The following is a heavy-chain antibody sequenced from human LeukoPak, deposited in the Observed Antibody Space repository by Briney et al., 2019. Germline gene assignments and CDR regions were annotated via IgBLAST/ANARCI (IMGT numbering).Heavy chain of an antibody. CDR1: GFTFSSYW. J-gene: IGHJ4*02. D-gene: IGHD3-3*01. CDR2: INSDGSST. V-gene: IGHV3-74*01. Sequence: PGGSLRLSCAASGFTFSSYWMHWVRQAPGKGLVWVSRINSDGSSTSYADSVKGRFTISRGNAKNTLYLQMNSLRAEDTAVYYCARQYYDFWSGYQYYDYWGQGTLVTVSS. CDR3: ARQYYDFWSGYQYYDY.